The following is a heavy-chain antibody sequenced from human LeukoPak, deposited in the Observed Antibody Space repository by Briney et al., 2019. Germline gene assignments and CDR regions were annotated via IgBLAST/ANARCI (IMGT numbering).Heavy chain of an antibody. CDR2: INGDGSIT. CDR3: ARGPYTNSQFDF. V-gene: IGHV3-74*01. J-gene: IGHJ4*02. CDR1: GFTFSSYE. D-gene: IGHD2-2*02. Sequence: QPGGSLRLSCAASGFTFSSYEMNWVRQAPGKGLVWVSRINGDGSITTYADSVKGRFTISRDNAKNTLYLQMNSLRAEDTAVYYCARGPYTNSQFDFWGQGTLVTVSS.